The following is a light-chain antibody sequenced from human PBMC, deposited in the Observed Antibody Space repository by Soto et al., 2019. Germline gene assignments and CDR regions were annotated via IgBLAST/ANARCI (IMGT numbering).Light chain of an antibody. CDR1: NIGSDS. CDR2: DDS. V-gene: IGLV3-21*02. CDR3: QVWAGSSDHDV. J-gene: IGLJ1*01. Sequence: SYELTQTLSGSVAPGQPARVTCGGANIGSDSVHWYQQKPGQAPLLVVYDDSDRPSGIPERFSGFSYGNTATLTISRVEAGDEGDYYCQVWAGSSDHDVCGTGTKV.